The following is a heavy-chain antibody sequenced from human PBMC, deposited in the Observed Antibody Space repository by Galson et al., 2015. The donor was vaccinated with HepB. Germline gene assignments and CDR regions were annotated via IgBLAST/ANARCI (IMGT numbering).Heavy chain of an antibody. J-gene: IGHJ3*02. D-gene: IGHD3-22*01. CDR3: ARDPTNYYDSSGYYYQHAFDI. V-gene: IGHV3-20*01. CDR2: INWNGGST. CDR1: GFTFDDFG. Sequence: SLRLSCAASGFTFDDFGMSWVRQAPGKGLEWVSGINWNGGSTGYADSVKGRFTISRDNAKNSLYLQMNSLRAEDTALYHCARDPTNYYDSSGYYYQHAFDIWGQGTMVTVSS.